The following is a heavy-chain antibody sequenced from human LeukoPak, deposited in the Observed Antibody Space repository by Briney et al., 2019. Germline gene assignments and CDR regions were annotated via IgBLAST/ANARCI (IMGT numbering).Heavy chain of an antibody. Sequence: PSETLSLTCAVYGGSFSGYYWSWIRQPPGKGLEWIGEINHSGSTNYNPSLKSRVTISVETSKNQFSLKLSSVTAADTAVYYCARGGGRYCSSTSCYVGYWGQGTLVTVSS. CDR3: ARGGGRYCSSTSCYVGY. CDR2: INHSGST. CDR1: GGSFSGYY. V-gene: IGHV4-34*01. J-gene: IGHJ4*02. D-gene: IGHD2-2*01.